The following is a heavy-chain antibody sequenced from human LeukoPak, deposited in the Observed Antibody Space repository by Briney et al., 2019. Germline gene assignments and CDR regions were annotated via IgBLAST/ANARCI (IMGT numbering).Heavy chain of an antibody. V-gene: IGHV1-69*02. CDR3: ARSQLVSPFDY. CDR2: IIPILGIP. J-gene: IGHJ4*02. D-gene: IGHD6-6*01. CDR1: GGTFSSYP. Sequence: GASVKVSCKASGGTFSSYPITWVRQAPGQGLEWMGRIIPILGIPNYAQKFQGRVTFTADKSTSTAYMELSSLRSEDTAVYYCARSQLVSPFDYWGQGTLVTVSS.